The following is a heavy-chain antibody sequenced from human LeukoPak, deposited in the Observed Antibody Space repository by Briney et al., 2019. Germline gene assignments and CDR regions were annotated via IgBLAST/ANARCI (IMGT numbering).Heavy chain of an antibody. D-gene: IGHD1-7*01. J-gene: IGHJ4*02. V-gene: IGHV1-2*02. CDR3: ARDQVETWVRYNWNYGSDY. CDR1: GYTFTGYY. CDR2: INPNSGGT. Sequence: GASVKVSCKASGYTFTGYYMHWVRQAPGQGLEWMGWINPNSGGTNYAQKFQGRVTMTRDTSISTAYMELSRLRSDDTAVYYCARDQVETWVRYNWNYGSDYWGQGTLVTVSS.